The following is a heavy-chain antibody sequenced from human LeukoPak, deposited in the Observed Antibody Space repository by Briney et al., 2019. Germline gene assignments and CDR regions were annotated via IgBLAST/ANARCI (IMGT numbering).Heavy chain of an antibody. CDR2: IYYSGST. CDR1: GGSISSYY. V-gene: IGHV4-59*01. Sequence: SETLSLTCTLSGGSISSYYWSWIRQPPGKGREWIGYIYYSGSTNYNPSLKSRVTISVDTSKNQFSLKLSSVTAADTAVYYCASGAGGSSGYYAGIWGQGTMVTVSS. CDR3: ASGAGGSSGYYAGI. J-gene: IGHJ3*02. D-gene: IGHD3-22*01.